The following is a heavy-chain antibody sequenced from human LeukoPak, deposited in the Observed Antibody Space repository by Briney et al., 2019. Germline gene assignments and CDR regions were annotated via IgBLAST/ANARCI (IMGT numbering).Heavy chain of an antibody. D-gene: IGHD3-22*01. Sequence: PSETLSLTCTVSGGSISSYYWSWIRQPPGKGLEWIGYIYHSGSTNYNPSLKSRVTISVDTSKNQFSLKLSSVTAADTAVYYCARPYYYDSSGYYSDVFDIWGQGTMVTVSS. CDR1: GGSISSYY. V-gene: IGHV4-59*01. CDR3: ARPYYYDSSGYYSDVFDI. CDR2: IYHSGST. J-gene: IGHJ3*02.